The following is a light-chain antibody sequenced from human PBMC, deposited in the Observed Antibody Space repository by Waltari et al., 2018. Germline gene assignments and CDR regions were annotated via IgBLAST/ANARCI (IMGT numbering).Light chain of an antibody. J-gene: IGLJ3*02. CDR3: GTWDISQTPRQV. V-gene: IGLV1-51*02. CDR1: HHNIGLNF. Sequence: QSILTQPPSVSAAPGQRVTVSCSGNHHNIGLNFFSWFQQPPGQAPKLLIYEDDKRPSDIPDRFSASKSGTSATLAISGLQTGDEADYYCGTWDISQTPRQVFGGGTKVTVL. CDR2: EDD.